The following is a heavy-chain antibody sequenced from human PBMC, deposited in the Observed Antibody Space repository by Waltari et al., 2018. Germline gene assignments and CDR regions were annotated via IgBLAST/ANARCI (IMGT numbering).Heavy chain of an antibody. J-gene: IGHJ4*02. V-gene: IGHV4-38-2*01. CDR2: IYHSGSN. CDR3: ARHPDYGSGRFSY. Sequence: QVQLQESGPGLVKPSETLSLTCGVSGYSISSGYYWGWIRQPPGKGLGWIGSIYHSGSNYYNPSLKSRVTISVDTSKNQFSLKLSSVTAADTAVYYCARHPDYGSGRFSYWGQGTLVTVSS. CDR1: GYSISSGYY. D-gene: IGHD3-10*01.